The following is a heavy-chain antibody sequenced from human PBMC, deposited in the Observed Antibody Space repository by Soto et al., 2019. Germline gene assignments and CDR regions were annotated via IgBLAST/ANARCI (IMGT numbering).Heavy chain of an antibody. D-gene: IGHD5-18*01. CDR2: ISYDGSDK. CDR1: GFTFSSYV. CDR3: ARDTGPNGYNYYYFGMDV. Sequence: SLRLSCSASGFTFSSYVMHWVRQAPGKGLEWVAVISYDGSDKYNANFVKGRFTISRDNSKNTLYLQMNSLRAEDTAVYYCARDTGPNGYNYYYFGMDVWGQGTTVTVSS. V-gene: IGHV3-30-3*01. J-gene: IGHJ6*02.